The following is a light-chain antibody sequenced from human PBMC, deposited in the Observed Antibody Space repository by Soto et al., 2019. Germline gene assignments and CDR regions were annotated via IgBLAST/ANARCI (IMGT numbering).Light chain of an antibody. CDR1: QSLFSY. Sequence: EIVLTQSPATLSLSPGERATISCRASQSLFSYLAWFHQKPGQAPRLLIYDASNTATGIPARFSGSGSRTDFTLTISSLEPEDFSIYYCQHRRNQPWTFGPGTKVDIK. J-gene: IGKJ3*01. V-gene: IGKV3-11*01. CDR2: DAS. CDR3: QHRRNQPWT.